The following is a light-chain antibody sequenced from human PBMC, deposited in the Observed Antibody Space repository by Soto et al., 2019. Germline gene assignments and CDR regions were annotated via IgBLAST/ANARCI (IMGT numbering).Light chain of an antibody. Sequence: DIQMTQSPSTLSASVGDRVTITCRASQSISSWLAWYQQKPGKAPKLLIYKTSNLESGVTSRFSDSRSGTEFTLAVSSLQPDDFATYYSQQYNSYAWTFGQGTKVEIK. CDR3: QQYNSYAWT. CDR1: QSISSW. J-gene: IGKJ1*01. CDR2: KTS. V-gene: IGKV1-5*03.